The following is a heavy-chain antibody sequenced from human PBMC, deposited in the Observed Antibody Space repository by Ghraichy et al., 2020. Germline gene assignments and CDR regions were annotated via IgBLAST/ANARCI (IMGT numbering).Heavy chain of an antibody. CDR1: GFSLSTSGVG. D-gene: IGHD3-10*01. Sequence: SGPTLVKPTQTLTLTCTFSGFSLSTSGVGVGWIRQPPGKALEWLALIYWDDDKRYSPSLKSRLTITKDTSKNQVVLTMTNMDPVDTATYYCAHTPGPGYGSGSYHWGSYWGQGTLVTVSS. CDR3: AHTPGPGYGSGSYHWGSY. V-gene: IGHV2-5*02. CDR2: IYWDDDK. J-gene: IGHJ4*02.